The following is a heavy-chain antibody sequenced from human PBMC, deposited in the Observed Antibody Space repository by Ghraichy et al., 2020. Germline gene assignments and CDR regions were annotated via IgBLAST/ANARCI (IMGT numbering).Heavy chain of an antibody. D-gene: IGHD6-6*01. J-gene: IGHJ6*03. CDR3: AKAEYSSSYSYYYMDV. CDR1: GFTFSSYA. Sequence: LSLTCAASGFTFSSYAMSWVRQAPGKGLEWVSAISGSGGSTYYADSVKGRFTISRDNSKNTLYLQMNSLRAEDTAVYYCAKAEYSSSYSYYYMDVWGNGTSVTVSS. CDR2: ISGSGGST. V-gene: IGHV3-23*01.